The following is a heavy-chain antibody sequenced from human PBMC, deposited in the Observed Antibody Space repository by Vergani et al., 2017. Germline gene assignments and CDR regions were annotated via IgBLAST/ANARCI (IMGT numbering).Heavy chain of an antibody. V-gene: IGHV4-61*02. CDR2: IYTSGST. Sequence: QVQLQESGPGLVKPSQTLSLTCTVSGGSISSGSYYWSWIRQPAGKGLEWIGRIYTSGSTNYNLSLKSRVTMSVYTSKNQFSLKLSSVTAAATAVYYCAREYCSSTSCHYGMDVWGQGTTVT. CDR3: AREYCSSTSCHYGMDV. CDR1: GGSISSGSYY. J-gene: IGHJ6*02. D-gene: IGHD2-2*01.